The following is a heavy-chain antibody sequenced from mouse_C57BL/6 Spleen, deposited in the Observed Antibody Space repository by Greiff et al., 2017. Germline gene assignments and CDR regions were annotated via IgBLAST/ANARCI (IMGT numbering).Heavy chain of an antibody. Sequence: VQLQQSGPELVKPGASVKISCKASGYSFTDYNMNWVKQRNGKSLEWIGVINPNNGTTSYNQKFKGKATLTVDKSSSTAYMQLNSLTSEDSAVYYCAISYYSKPWFAYWGQGTLVSVAA. D-gene: IGHD2-5*01. CDR3: AISYYSKPWFAY. CDR1: GYSFTDYN. V-gene: IGHV1-39*01. J-gene: IGHJ3*01. CDR2: INPNNGTT.